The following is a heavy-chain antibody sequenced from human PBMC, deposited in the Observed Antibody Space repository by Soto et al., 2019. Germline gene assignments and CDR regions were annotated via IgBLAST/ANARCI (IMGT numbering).Heavy chain of an antibody. CDR2: IIPILGTT. V-gene: IGHV1-69*13. Sequence: PVKVYCTSCSATIQRYGMTLVRRAPGQGQEWMGGIIPILGTTKYAQKFQGRVTMTADESTSPVYMELSSRRSEDGAVYYCAAWGK. J-gene: IGHJ6*03. CDR1: SATIQRYG. CDR3: AA.